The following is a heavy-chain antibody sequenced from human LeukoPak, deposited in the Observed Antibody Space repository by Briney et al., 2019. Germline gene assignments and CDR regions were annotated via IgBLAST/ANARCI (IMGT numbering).Heavy chain of an antibody. CDR3: ARVSGYSSGWYSY. V-gene: IGHV4-34*01. J-gene: IGHJ4*02. Sequence: PSETLSLTCAVYGGSFSGYYWSWIRQPPGKGLEWIGEINHSGSTNYNPSLKSRVTISVDTSKNQFSLKLSSVTAADTAVYYCARVSGYSSGWYSYWGQGTLVTASS. CDR2: INHSGST. D-gene: IGHD6-19*01. CDR1: GGSFSGYY.